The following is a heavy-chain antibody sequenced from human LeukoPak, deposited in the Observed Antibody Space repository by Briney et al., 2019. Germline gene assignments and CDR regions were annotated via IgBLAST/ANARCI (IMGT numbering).Heavy chain of an antibody. CDR1: GFTFSSYS. D-gene: IGHD4-23*01. CDR3: ARESREYYGGNPIGYFQH. V-gene: IGHV3-21*01. J-gene: IGHJ1*01. Sequence: PGGSLRLSCAASGFTFSSYSMNWVRQAPGKGLEWVSSISSSSSYIYYADSVKGRFTISRDNAKNSLYLQMNSLRAEDTAVYYCARESREYYGGNPIGYFQHWGQGTLVTVSS. CDR2: ISSSSSYI.